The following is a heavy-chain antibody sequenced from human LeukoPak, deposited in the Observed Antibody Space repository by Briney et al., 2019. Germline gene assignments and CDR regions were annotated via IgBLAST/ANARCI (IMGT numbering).Heavy chain of an antibody. J-gene: IGHJ5*02. Sequence: GGSLRLSCVASGFTFSRYWMHWVRQAPGKGLVWVSRINSDGSSITYADSVKGRFTISRDNSKNTLYLQMNSLRAEDTAVYYCARDRITGTTWGQGTLVTVSS. D-gene: IGHD1-7*01. CDR3: ARDRITGTT. CDR2: INSDGSSI. V-gene: IGHV3-74*03. CDR1: GFTFSRYW.